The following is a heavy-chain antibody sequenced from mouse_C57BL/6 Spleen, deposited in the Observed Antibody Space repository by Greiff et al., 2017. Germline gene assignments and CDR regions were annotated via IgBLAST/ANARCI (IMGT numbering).Heavy chain of an antibody. CDR1: GFTFSSYT. Sequence: EVQLVESGGGLVKPGGSLKLSCAASGFTFSSYTMSWVRQTPEKRLEWVATISGGGGNTYYPDSVKGRFTISRDNAKNTLYLHMSSLRSEDTALYYCTRHYGSSYAYFDVWGTGTTVTVSS. V-gene: IGHV5-9*01. CDR3: TRHYGSSYAYFDV. D-gene: IGHD1-1*01. J-gene: IGHJ1*03. CDR2: ISGGGGNT.